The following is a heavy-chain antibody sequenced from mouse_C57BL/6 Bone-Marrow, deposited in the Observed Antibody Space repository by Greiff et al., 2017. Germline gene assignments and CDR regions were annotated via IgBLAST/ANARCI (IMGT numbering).Heavy chain of an antibody. V-gene: IGHV5-4*01. CDR2: ISDGGSYT. D-gene: IGHD2-3*01. CDR3: ARDGGWLLRGAD. J-gene: IGHJ3*01. Sequence: DVQLVESGGGLVKPGGSLKLSCAASGFTFSSYAMSWVRQTPEKRLEWVATISDGGSYTYYPDNVKGRFTISRDNAKNNLYLQMSHLKSEDTAMYYCARDGGWLLRGADWGPGTLVSVSA. CDR1: GFTFSSYA.